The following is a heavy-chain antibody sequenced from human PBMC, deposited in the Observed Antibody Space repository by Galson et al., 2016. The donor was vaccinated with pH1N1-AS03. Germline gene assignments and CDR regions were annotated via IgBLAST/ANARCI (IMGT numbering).Heavy chain of an antibody. CDR1: GFMFSKYW. J-gene: IGHJ6*03. CDR3: ARGWPLVVPGTIGRYYYYMDV. CDR2: IKEDGSEK. V-gene: IGHV3-7*01. D-gene: IGHD2-2*01. Sequence: SLRLSCAASGFMFSKYWMNWVRQAPGKGLEWVANIKEDGSEKDHVDSVKGRFTISRDNAKYSLYLHMNSLRAENTAVYYCARGWPLVVPGTIGRYYYYMDVWGKGTTVTVSS.